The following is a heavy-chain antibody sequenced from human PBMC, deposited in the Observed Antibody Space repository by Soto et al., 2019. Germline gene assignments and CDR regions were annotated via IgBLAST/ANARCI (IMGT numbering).Heavy chain of an antibody. CDR1: GYSFTSYW. V-gene: IGHV5-51*01. CDR2: IYPGDSDT. D-gene: IGHD5-12*01. CDR3: ARRARDGYKTKVFYYSMGV. J-gene: IGHJ6*02. Sequence: PGESLKISCKGSGYSFTSYWIGWVRQMSGKGLEWMGIIYPGDSDTRYSPSFQGQVTISADKSISTAYLQWSSLKASDTAMHYCARRARDGYKTKVFYYSMGVWGQGTTVTVSS.